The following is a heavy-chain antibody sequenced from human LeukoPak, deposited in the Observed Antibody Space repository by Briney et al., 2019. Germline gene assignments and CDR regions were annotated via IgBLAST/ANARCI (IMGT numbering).Heavy chain of an antibody. CDR3: ARNGREDAGYAYDI. D-gene: IGHD3-10*02. Sequence: SETLSLTCTVSGGSISAYYWSWIRQPPGKGLEWIGYIYSSGITNINPSFKSRVTMSVDTSKNQFSLRLSSVTAADTAVYYCARNGREDAGYAYDIWGQGTMVAVSS. J-gene: IGHJ3*02. CDR1: GGSISAYY. V-gene: IGHV4-4*09. CDR2: IYSSGIT.